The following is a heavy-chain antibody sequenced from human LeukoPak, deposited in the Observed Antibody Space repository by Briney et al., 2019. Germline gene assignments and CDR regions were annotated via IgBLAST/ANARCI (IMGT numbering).Heavy chain of an antibody. CDR2: ISSSSDYI. CDR1: GFTFSSST. CDR3: VRIPNSANFPNWFDP. Sequence: PGGSLRLSCAASGFTFSSSTMNWVRRAPGKGLEWVSSISSSSDYIYYADSVKGRFTISRDNAKNSLYLQMNSLRAEDTAVCYCVRIPNSANFPNWFDPWGQGTLVTVSS. D-gene: IGHD4/OR15-4a*01. V-gene: IGHV3-21*01. J-gene: IGHJ5*02.